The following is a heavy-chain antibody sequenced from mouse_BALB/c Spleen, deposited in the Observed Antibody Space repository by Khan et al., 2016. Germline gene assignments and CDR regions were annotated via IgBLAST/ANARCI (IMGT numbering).Heavy chain of an antibody. J-gene: IGHJ3*01. D-gene: IGHD1-2*01. CDR3: ATWDYYGSAFAY. CDR1: GDSITSGH. Sequence: VQLQELGPSLAKPSQTLSLTCSVTGDSITSGHWNWIRKFPGNKFDFMGYISHSGASYYNPSLKSRISITRDTSKNQYYLQLNSVTTEDTATYYCATWDYYGSAFAYWGQGTLVTVSA. V-gene: IGHV3-8*02. CDR2: ISHSGAS.